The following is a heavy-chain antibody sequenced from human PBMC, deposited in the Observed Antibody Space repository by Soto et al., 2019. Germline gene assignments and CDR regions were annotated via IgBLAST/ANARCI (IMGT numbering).Heavy chain of an antibody. CDR1: GYTFTSYD. CDR2: MNPNSGNT. Sequence: ASVKVSCKASGYTFTSYDINWVRQATGQGLEWMGWMNPNSGNTGYAQKFQGRVTMTRNTSISTAYMELSSLRSEDTAVYYCARDENYYYYMDVWGKGTTVTVSS. J-gene: IGHJ6*03. CDR3: ARDENYYYYMDV. V-gene: IGHV1-8*01.